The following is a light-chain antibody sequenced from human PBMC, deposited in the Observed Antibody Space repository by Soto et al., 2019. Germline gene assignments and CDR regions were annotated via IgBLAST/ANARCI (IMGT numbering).Light chain of an antibody. CDR2: DAS. J-gene: IGKJ1*01. CDR1: LSVSSY. V-gene: IGKV3-11*01. CDR3: QQRSNWPRT. Sequence: VSGGEWTTLTCRASLSVSSYLAWYQQKPGQAPRLLIYDASNRATGIPARFSGSGSGTDFTLTISSLEPEDFAVYYCQQRSNWPRTFGQGTKVDIK.